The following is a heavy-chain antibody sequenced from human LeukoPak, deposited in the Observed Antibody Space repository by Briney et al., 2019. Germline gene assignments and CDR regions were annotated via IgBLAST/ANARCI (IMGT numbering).Heavy chain of an antibody. Sequence: SETLSLTCTVSGGSIISSDAYYWGWIRQPPGKGLEYIGTMSYSGSTYNNPSLKSRVTISVDASKNQFSLKLRSVTAADTAVYYCARRSYSAWFGPWGQGTLVTVSS. V-gene: IGHV4-39*01. CDR1: GGSIISSDAYY. J-gene: IGHJ5*02. D-gene: IGHD3-22*01. CDR2: MSYSGST. CDR3: ARRSYSAWFGP.